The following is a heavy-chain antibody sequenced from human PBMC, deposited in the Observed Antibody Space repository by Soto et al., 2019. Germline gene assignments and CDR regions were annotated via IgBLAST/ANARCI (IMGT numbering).Heavy chain of an antibody. D-gene: IGHD3-10*01. CDR1: GYTFTNYA. CDR2: INACNGNT. V-gene: IGHV1-3*01. Sequence: ASVKVSCKASGYTFTNYAMHWVRQAPGQRLEWMGWINACNGNTKYSQKFQGRVTITTDTSTSTAYMELRSLRSDDTAVYYCARDPNLWFGESSYYGMDVWGQGTTVTVSS. J-gene: IGHJ6*02. CDR3: ARDPNLWFGESSYYGMDV.